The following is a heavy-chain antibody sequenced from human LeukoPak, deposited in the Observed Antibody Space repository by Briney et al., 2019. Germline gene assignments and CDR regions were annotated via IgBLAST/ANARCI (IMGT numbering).Heavy chain of an antibody. CDR2: TYYRSKWYN. Sequence: SQTLSLTCAISGDSVSSNSAAWNWIRQSPSRGLEWPGRTYYRSKWYNEYAVSVKSRITINPDTSKNQFSLQLNSVTPEDTAVYYCARGGRWELLEDYFDYWGQGTLVTVSS. D-gene: IGHD1-26*01. J-gene: IGHJ4*02. CDR3: ARGGRWELLEDYFDY. V-gene: IGHV6-1*01. CDR1: GDSVSSNSAA.